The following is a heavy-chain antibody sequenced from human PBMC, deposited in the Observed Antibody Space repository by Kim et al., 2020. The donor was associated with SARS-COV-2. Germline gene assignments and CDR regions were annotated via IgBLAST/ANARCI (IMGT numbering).Heavy chain of an antibody. CDR3: ARHPRSYDYYFDY. J-gene: IGHJ4*02. D-gene: IGHD1-26*01. V-gene: IGHV4-59*08. Sequence: SETLSLTCTVSGGSISSYYWSWIRQPPGKGLEWIGCIYYSGSTNYNPSLKSRVTISVDTSKNQFSLKLSSVTAADTAVYYCARHPRSYDYYFDYWGQGTL. CDR2: IYYSGST. CDR1: GGSISSYY.